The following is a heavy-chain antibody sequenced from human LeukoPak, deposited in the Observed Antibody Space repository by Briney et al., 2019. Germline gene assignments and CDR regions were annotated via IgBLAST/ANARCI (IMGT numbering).Heavy chain of an antibody. Sequence: PSATLSLTCTVSGGSISSSSYYWGWIRQPPGKGLEWIGSIYYSGSTSYNPSLKSRVTISVDTSKNQFSLKLSSVTAADTAVYYCARGGRATVTTWGQGTLVTVSS. CDR2: IYYSGST. CDR3: ARGGRATVTT. J-gene: IGHJ5*02. D-gene: IGHD4-17*01. V-gene: IGHV4-39*01. CDR1: GGSISSSSYY.